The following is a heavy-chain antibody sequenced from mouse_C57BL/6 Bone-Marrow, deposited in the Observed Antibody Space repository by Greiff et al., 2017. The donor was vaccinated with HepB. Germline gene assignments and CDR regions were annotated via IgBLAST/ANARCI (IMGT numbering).Heavy chain of an antibody. J-gene: IGHJ3*01. CDR1: GYSFTGYY. Sequence: EVKLQESGPELVKPGASVKISCKASGYSFTGYYMNWVKQSPEKSLEWIGEINPSTGGTTYNQKFKAKATLTVDKSSSTAYMQLKSLTSEDSAVYYCARGGPVQAPSDWFAYWGQGTLVTVSA. CDR2: INPSTGGT. V-gene: IGHV1-42*01. CDR3: ARGGPVQAPSDWFAY. D-gene: IGHD2-10*02.